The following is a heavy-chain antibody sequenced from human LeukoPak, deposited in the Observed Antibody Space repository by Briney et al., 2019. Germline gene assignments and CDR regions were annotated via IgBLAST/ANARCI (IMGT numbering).Heavy chain of an antibody. CDR3: ARDNYYDSSGYHNDY. CDR1: GFTFSDYY. D-gene: IGHD3-22*01. Sequence: GGSLRLSCAASGFTFSDYYMSWIRQAPGKGLEWVSYISSSGSTIYYADSVKGRFTISRDNAKNPLYLQMNSLRAEDTAVYYCARDNYYDSSGYHNDYWGQGTLVTVSS. CDR2: ISSSGSTI. V-gene: IGHV3-11*01. J-gene: IGHJ4*02.